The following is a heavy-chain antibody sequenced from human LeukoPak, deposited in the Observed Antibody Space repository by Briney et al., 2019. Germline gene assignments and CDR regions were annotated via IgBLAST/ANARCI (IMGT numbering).Heavy chain of an antibody. CDR2: IYHSGST. CDR1: GYSISTGYY. CDR3: ARPYSYGYPLFDY. Sequence: SETLSLTCTVSGYSISTGYYWGWIRQPPGKGLEWIGSIYHSGSTYYNPSLKSRVTISVDTSKNQFSLKLNSVTAADTAVYYCARPYSYGYPLFDYWGQGTLVTVSS. J-gene: IGHJ4*02. V-gene: IGHV4-38-2*02. D-gene: IGHD5-18*01.